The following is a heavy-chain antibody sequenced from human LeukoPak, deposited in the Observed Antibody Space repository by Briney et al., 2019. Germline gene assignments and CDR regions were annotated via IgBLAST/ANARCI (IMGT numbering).Heavy chain of an antibody. Sequence: GASVKVSCKASGYPFTDYYMHWVRQHPGQGLEWMGWINPNRGGTDYAQKFQGRVTMTRDTSISTAYMELSRLRYDDTAVYYCASGYRFRNWGQGTLVTVSS. V-gene: IGHV1-2*02. CDR2: INPNRGGT. J-gene: IGHJ4*02. CDR1: GYPFTDYY. CDR3: ASGYRFRN. D-gene: IGHD5-18*01.